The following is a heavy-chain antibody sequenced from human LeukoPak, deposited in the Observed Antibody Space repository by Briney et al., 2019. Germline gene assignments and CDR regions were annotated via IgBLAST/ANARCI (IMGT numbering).Heavy chain of an antibody. CDR2: IRYDGSNK. Sequence: SGGSLRLSCAASGFTFSSYGMHWVRQAPGKGLEWVAFIRYDGSNKYYADSVKGRFTISRDNSKNTLYLQMNSLRAEDTAVYYCAKEGGGSYWPPAAFDIWGQGTMVTVSS. CDR1: GFTFSSYG. V-gene: IGHV3-30*02. CDR3: AKEGGGSYWPPAAFDI. J-gene: IGHJ3*02. D-gene: IGHD1-26*01.